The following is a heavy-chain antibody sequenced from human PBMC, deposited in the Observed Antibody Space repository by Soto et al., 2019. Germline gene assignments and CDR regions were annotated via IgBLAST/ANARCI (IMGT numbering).Heavy chain of an antibody. CDR3: ARDAWVIVATITSFDY. D-gene: IGHD5-12*01. J-gene: IGHJ4*02. V-gene: IGHV3-7*05. CDR2: IKQDGSEK. CDR1: GFTFSSYW. Sequence: PAGSLRLSCAASGFTFSSYWMSWVRQAPGKGLEWVANIKQDGSEKYYVDSVKGRFTISRDNAKNSLYLQMNSLRAEDTAVYYCARDAWVIVATITSFDYWGQGTLVTVSS.